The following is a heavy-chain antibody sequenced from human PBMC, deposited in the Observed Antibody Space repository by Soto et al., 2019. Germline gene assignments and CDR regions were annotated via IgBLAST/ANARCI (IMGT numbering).Heavy chain of an antibody. CDR1: GFSLSTSGMC. CDR2: IDWDDDK. V-gene: IGHV2-70*11. D-gene: IGHD6-13*01. Sequence: SGPTLVNPTQILTLTCTFSGFSLSTSGMCVTWIRQPPGKALEWLARIDWDDDKYYSTSLKTRLTISKDTSKNQVVLTMTNMDPVDTATYYCARIGDYNSSRRIFDYWGQGTLVIVSS. CDR3: ARIGDYNSSRRIFDY. J-gene: IGHJ4*02.